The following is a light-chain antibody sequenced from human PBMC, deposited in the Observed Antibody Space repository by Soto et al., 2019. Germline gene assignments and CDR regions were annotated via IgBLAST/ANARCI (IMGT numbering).Light chain of an antibody. J-gene: IGLJ2*01. Sequence: QSTLTQHPFASGSPGQSLTISCIGTSSDVGGYNYVSWYQQHPGKAPKLMIYEVSKRPSGVPDRFSGSKSGNTASLTVSGLQAEDEADYYCSSYAASNNLGVFGGGTKLTVL. V-gene: IGLV2-8*01. CDR3: SSYAASNNLGV. CDR1: SSDVGGYNY. CDR2: EVS.